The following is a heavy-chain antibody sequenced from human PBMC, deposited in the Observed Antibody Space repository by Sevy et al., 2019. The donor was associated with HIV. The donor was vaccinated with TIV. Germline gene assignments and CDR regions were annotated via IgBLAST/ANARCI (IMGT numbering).Heavy chain of an antibody. Sequence: GGSLRLSCAASGFTFSSYTINWVRQAPGKGLEWVSSISSSSDYIYYADSVKGRFTISRDNAKNSLYLQMNSLRAEDTAVYYCANGPPGGGYDLLVGYWGQGTLVTVSS. CDR3: ANGPPGGGYDLLVGY. V-gene: IGHV3-21*04. CDR1: GFTFSSYT. J-gene: IGHJ4*02. CDR2: ISSSSDYI. D-gene: IGHD3-9*01.